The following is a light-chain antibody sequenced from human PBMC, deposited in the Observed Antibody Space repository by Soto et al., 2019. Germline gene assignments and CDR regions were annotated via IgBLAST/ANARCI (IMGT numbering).Light chain of an antibody. J-gene: IGKJ1*01. CDR2: LGS. V-gene: IGKV2-28*01. CDR1: QSLLHSNGYNF. Sequence: DIVMTQSPLSLPVTPGEPASISCRSSQSLLHSNGYNFLDWYLQKPGQSPQLLIYLGSNRASGVPDRFSGSGSGTDFTLTISRVEAEDVGVYYCMQALQFPPTFGLGTRVEIK. CDR3: MQALQFPPT.